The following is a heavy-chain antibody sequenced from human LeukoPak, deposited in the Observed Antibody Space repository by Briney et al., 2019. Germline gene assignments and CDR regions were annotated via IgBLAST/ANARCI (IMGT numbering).Heavy chain of an antibody. V-gene: IGHV3-66*03. CDR1: GFTVSSNS. Sequence: GGSLRLSCTVSGFTVSSNSMSWVRQAPGKGLEWVSFIYSDNTHYSDSVKGRFTISRDNSKNTLYLQMNSLRAEDTAVYYCARDGSGSGSYYYFDYWGQGTLVTVSS. D-gene: IGHD3-10*01. J-gene: IGHJ4*02. CDR3: ARDGSGSGSYYYFDY. CDR2: IYSDNT.